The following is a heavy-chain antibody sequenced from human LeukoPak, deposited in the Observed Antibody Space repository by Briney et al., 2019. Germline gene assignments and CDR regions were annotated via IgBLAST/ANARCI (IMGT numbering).Heavy chain of an antibody. CDR3: AREVRYYGSGSYDYFDF. Sequence: SETLSLNCTGSGGSISSGRYQWRWIRQPPGKRLEWIGRIYSSGSAIYNPSLQSRVTISVDTSKNPFSLKLSSVTAADTDVYYCAREVRYYGSGSYDYFDFWGQGTLVTVSS. J-gene: IGHJ4*02. CDR2: IYSSGSA. CDR1: GGSISSGRYQ. V-gene: IGHV4-61*01. D-gene: IGHD3-10*01.